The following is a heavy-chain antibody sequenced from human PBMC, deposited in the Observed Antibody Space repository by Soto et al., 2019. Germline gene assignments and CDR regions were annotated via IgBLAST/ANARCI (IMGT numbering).Heavy chain of an antibody. V-gene: IGHV4-59*01. CDR1: GGSISSCY. D-gene: IGHD3-10*02. CDR2: IFYSGST. CDR3: ASMIGDPVLSFDS. Sequence: QVQLQESGPGLVKHSETLSLTCTVSGGSISSCYWSWIRQPPGKGLEWIGFIFYSGSTSYNPSLKSRVTISVDTSENQFSLKLSAVTAADTAVYYCASMIGDPVLSFDSWGQGTLVAVSS. J-gene: IGHJ4*02.